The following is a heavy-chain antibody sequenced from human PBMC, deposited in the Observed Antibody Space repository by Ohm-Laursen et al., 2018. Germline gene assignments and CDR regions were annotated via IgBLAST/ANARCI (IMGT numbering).Heavy chain of an antibody. J-gene: IGHJ3*01. CDR2: SRDKASSYTT. CDR3: ARTRNFQPYDV. V-gene: IGHV3-72*01. D-gene: IGHD2/OR15-2a*01. CDR1: GFTFDDHY. Sequence: SLRLSCAASGFTFDDHYMDWVCHAPGQGLELVARSRDKASSYTTAYVASVKGRFSISRDDSENSLYLQMNSLKTEDTAVYYCARTRNFQPYDVWGQGTMVIVSS.